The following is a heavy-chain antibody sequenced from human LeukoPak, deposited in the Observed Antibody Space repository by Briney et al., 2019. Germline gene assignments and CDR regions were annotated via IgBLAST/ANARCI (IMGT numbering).Heavy chain of an antibody. Sequence: GGSLRLSCAASGLTFSSYSMNWVRQAPGKGLEWVSCISSSSTYIHYADSVKGRFTISRDNAKNSLYLQMNSLRAEDTAVYYCARDPDTNYPFDYWGQGTLVPVSS. V-gene: IGHV3-21*01. J-gene: IGHJ4*02. CDR2: ISSSSTYI. CDR3: ARDPDTNYPFDY. CDR1: GLTFSSYS. D-gene: IGHD4-11*01.